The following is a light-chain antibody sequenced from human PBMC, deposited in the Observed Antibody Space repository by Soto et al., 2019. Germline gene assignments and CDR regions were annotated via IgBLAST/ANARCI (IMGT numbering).Light chain of an antibody. V-gene: IGKV3-11*01. J-gene: IGKJ4*01. CDR2: DAS. CDR3: QQRSNWLLT. Sequence: EIVSTQSPATLSLSPGERATLSCRASQSVSSYLAWYQQKPGQAPRLLIYDASNRATGIPARFSGSGSGTDFTLTISSLEPEDFAVYYCQQRSNWLLTFGGGXKVDIK. CDR1: QSVSSY.